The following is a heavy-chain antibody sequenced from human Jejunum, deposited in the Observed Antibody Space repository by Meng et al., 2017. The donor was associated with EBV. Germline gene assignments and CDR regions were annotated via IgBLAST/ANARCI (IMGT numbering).Heavy chain of an antibody. CDR2: VHFSGIT. CDR3: ARRTGDYVVGY. V-gene: IGHV4-34*01. Sequence: VHLHRSGPGLLRPTGTLSLTCAVYGGSFRGYYWSWVRQPPGRGLEYIGEVHFSGITNYTPSLKSRVTMSVDASKNQFSLRLTSVTAADTAVYYCARRTGDYVVGYWGQGTLVTVSS. D-gene: IGHD2-8*02. CDR1: GGSFRGYY. J-gene: IGHJ4*02.